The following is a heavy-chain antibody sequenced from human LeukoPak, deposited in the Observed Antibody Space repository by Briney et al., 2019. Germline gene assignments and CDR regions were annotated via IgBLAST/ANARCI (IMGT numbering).Heavy chain of an antibody. J-gene: IGHJ5*02. CDR3: ARAYCSSTSCYLSWFDP. V-gene: IGHV4-34*01. D-gene: IGHD2-2*01. Sequence: ASETLSLTCAVYGGSFSGYYWSWIRQPPGKGLEWIGEINHSGSTNYNPSLKSRVTISVDTSKNQFSLKLSSVTAADTAVYYCARAYCSSTSCYLSWFDPWGQGTLVTVSS. CDR2: INHSGST. CDR1: GGSFSGYY.